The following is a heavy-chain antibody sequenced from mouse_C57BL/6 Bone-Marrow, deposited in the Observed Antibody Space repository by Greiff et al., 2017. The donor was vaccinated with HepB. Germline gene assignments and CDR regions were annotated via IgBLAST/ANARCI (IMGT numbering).Heavy chain of an antibody. V-gene: IGHV5-4*03. CDR3: ASDGLLPSYYAMDY. J-gene: IGHJ4*01. CDR1: GFTFSSYA. CDR2: ISDGGSYT. Sequence: DVMLVESGGGLVKPGGSLKLSCAASGFTFSSYAMSWVRQTPEKRLEWVATISDGGSYTDYPDNVKGRFTISRDNAKNNLYLQMSHLKSEDTAMYYCASDGLLPSYYAMDYWGQGTSVTVSS. D-gene: IGHD2-10*01.